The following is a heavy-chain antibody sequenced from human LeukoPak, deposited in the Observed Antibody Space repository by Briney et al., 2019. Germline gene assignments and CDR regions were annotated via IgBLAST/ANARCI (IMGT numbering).Heavy chain of an antibody. D-gene: IGHD3-16*01. J-gene: IGHJ4*02. CDR1: GFTFSSYS. Sequence: PGGSLRLSCAASGFTFSSYSMNWVRQAPGKGLEWVSSISSSSSYIYYADSVKGRFTISRDNAKNSLYLQMNSLRAEDTAVYYCARGSIMITFGGVPYYFDYWGQGTLVTVSS. V-gene: IGHV3-21*01. CDR2: ISSSSSYI. CDR3: ARGSIMITFGGVPYYFDY.